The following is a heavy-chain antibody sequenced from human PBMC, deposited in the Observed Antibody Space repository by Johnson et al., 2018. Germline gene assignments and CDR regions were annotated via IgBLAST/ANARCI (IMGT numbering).Heavy chain of an antibody. CDR2: ISYDGSNK. CDR3: AKDLSSSWYYYYGMDV. J-gene: IGHJ6*02. Sequence: QVQLVESLGGVVQPGRSLRLSCAASGATFSSHGMHWVRQAPGKGLEWVAVISYDGSNKYYADSVKGRFTISRDNPKNTRYLQMNSLRAEDTAVYYCAKDLSSSWYYYYGMDVWGQGTTVTVSS. CDR1: GATFSSHG. V-gene: IGHV3-30*18. D-gene: IGHD6-13*01.